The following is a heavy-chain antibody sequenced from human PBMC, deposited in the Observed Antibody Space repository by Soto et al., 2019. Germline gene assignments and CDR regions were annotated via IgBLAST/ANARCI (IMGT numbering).Heavy chain of an antibody. J-gene: IGHJ4*02. Sequence: EVRLLESGGGLVQPGGYLRLSCADSGFTFSVYAMSWVRQAPGKGLEWVSGISGSGDSTHYADSVKGRFTVSRDNSKSMLYLQTNSLRAEDTAIYYCAKALYGGFTYWGQGTLVTVSS. CDR3: AKALYGGFTY. D-gene: IGHD3-10*01. CDR2: ISGSGDST. V-gene: IGHV3-23*01. CDR1: GFTFSVYA.